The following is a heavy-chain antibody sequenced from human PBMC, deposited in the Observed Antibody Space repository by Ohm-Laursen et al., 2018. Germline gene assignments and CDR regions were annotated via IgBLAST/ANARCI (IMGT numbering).Heavy chain of an antibody. J-gene: IGHJ4*02. CDR3: ARAVRNQLVSDY. V-gene: IGHV1-8*02. Sequence: SVKVSCNTSGYTFTTYDITWVRQAAGQGPEWMGWMNPNSGNTGYAQKFRDRVTMTSDTSISTAYMELYGLTSEDTAAYYCARAVRNQLVSDYWGQGTLVTVSS. CDR1: GYTFTTYD. D-gene: IGHD1-1*01. CDR2: MNPNSGNT.